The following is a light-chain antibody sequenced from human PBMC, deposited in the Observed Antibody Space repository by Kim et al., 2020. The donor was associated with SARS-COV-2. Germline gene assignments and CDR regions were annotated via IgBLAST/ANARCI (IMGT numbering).Light chain of an antibody. V-gene: IGLV3-21*04. CDR1: NIGSKS. Sequence: SYELTQPPSVSVAPGKTARLTCGGNNIGSKSVHWYQQKPGQAPVLVIYYDSDRPSGIPERFSGSNSGNTATLTISRVEAGDEADYYCQVWDSSSDHRV. CDR2: YDS. J-gene: IGLJ3*02. CDR3: QVWDSSSDHRV.